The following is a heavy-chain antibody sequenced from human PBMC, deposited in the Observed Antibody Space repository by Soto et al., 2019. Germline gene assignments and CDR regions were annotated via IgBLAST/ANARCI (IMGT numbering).Heavy chain of an antibody. Sequence: GGSLRLSCAASGFIFSSFGMHWVRQAPGKGLEWVAHIWYDGSNTYYADSVKGRFTVSRDNSRNTLYLQMNTLRAEDTAVYHCVRDLLGSGGHFDYWAKGTPFTVSS. V-gene: IGHV3-33*01. CDR1: GFIFSSFG. D-gene: IGHD7-27*01. CDR3: VRDLLGSGGHFDY. J-gene: IGHJ4*02. CDR2: IWYDGSNT.